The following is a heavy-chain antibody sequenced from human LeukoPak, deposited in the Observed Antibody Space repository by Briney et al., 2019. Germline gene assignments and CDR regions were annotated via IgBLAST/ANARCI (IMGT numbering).Heavy chain of an antibody. Sequence: ASVKVSCKASGYTFTSYGISWVRQAPGQGLEWMGWISAYNGNTNYAQKLQGRVTMTTDTSTSTAYMELRSLRSDDTAVYYCASTVTKMGGGYYFDYWGQGTLVTVSS. CDR2: ISAYNGNT. CDR3: ASTVTKMGGGYYFDY. J-gene: IGHJ4*02. V-gene: IGHV1-18*01. D-gene: IGHD4-17*01. CDR1: GYTFTSYG.